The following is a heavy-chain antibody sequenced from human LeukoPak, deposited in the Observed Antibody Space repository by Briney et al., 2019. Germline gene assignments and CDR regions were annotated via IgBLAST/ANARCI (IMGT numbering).Heavy chain of an antibody. CDR3: ARDSPPYYDFWSGYYDAEYFQH. CDR1: GYSFTNHA. V-gene: IGHV1-3*01. J-gene: IGHJ1*01. Sequence: ASVKVSCKASGYSFTNHAIHWVRQAPGQRLEWMGWINVGNANTKYSQMFQGRVTITRDTSANTAYMELSSLRSEDTAVYYCARDSPPYYDFWSGYYDAEYFQHWGQGTLVTVSS. CDR2: INVGNANT. D-gene: IGHD3-3*01.